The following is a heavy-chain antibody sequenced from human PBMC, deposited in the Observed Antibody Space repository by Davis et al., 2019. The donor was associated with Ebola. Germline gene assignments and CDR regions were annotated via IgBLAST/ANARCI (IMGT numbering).Heavy chain of an antibody. D-gene: IGHD3-9*01. J-gene: IGHJ6*02. V-gene: IGHV4-61*01. CDR2: IYYSGST. CDR1: GGSVSSGSYY. Sequence: GSLRLSCTVSGGSVSSGSYYWSWIRQPPGKGLEWIGYIYYSGSTNYNPSLKSRVTISVDTSKNQFSLKLSSVTAADTAVYYCAKDQGIFYYYYGMDVWGQGTMVTVSS. CDR3: AKDQGIFYYYYGMDV.